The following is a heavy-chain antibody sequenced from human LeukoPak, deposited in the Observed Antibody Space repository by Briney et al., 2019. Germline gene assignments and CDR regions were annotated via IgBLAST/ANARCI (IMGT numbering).Heavy chain of an antibody. CDR1: GGSISSYY. D-gene: IGHD3-22*01. J-gene: IGHJ4*02. CDR2: IYDSGST. Sequence: SETLSLTCTVSGGSISSYYWSWIRQPPGKGLEWIGNIYDSGSTNYNPSHKSRVTISVDTSKNQCSLKLSSVTAADTAVYYCAGQSISGSSLSYFDYWGQGTLVTVSS. CDR3: AGQSISGSSLSYFDY. V-gene: IGHV4-59*01.